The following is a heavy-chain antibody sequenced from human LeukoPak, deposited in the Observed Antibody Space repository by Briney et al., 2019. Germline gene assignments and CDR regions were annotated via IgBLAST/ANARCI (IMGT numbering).Heavy chain of an antibody. CDR1: GFTFNTYS. J-gene: IGHJ6*03. V-gene: IGHV3-21*01. CDR2: ISSSSSYI. Sequence: GGSLRLSCAASGFTFNTYSMNWVRQAPGKGLEWVSSISSSSSYIYYADSVKGRFTIARDNAKKSLYLQMNSLRAEDTAVYYCARAYSETYGLGYYYMDVWGKGTTVTISS. CDR3: ARAYSETYGLGYYYMDV. D-gene: IGHD1-26*01.